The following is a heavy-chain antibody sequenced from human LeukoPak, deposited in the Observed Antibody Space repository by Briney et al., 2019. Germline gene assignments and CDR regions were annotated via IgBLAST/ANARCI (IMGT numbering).Heavy chain of an antibody. V-gene: IGHV4-31*03. CDR1: GGSISSGGYY. CDR3: ARGVSPTYYYDSSGWDI. D-gene: IGHD3-22*01. CDR2: IYYSGST. Sequence: TLSLTCTVSGGSISSGGYYWSWIRQHPGKGLEWIGYIYYSGSTYYNPSLKSRVTISVDTSKNQFSLKLSSVTAADTAVYYCARGVSPTYYYDSSGWDIWGQGTMVTVSS. J-gene: IGHJ3*02.